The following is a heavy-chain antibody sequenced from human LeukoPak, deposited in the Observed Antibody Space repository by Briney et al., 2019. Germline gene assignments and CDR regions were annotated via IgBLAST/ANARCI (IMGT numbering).Heavy chain of an antibody. CDR2: ITSSGDAT. J-gene: IGHJ4*02. CDR3: AKDRPNYHESNGHYYRPNGDY. CDR1: GFTFNIYS. D-gene: IGHD3-22*01. V-gene: IGHV3-23*01. Sequence: PGGSLRLSCAASGFTFNIYSMSWVRQAPGKGLEWVSRITSSGDATFYADSVKGRFTISRDNSKNTLYLQNRRLRAEGTAVYYCAKDRPNYHESNGHYYRPNGDYWGQGTLVTVSS.